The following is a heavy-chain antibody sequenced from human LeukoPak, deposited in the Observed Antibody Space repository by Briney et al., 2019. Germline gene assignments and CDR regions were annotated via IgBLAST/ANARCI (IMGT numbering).Heavy chain of an antibody. Sequence: PGGSLRLSCAASGFTSSNYGMHWVRQAPGKGLEWVAVIWSDGSNKYYADSMRGRFTISRDNSKNTLYLQMNSLRAEDTAVYYCARVTMVAAASYNWFVPWGQGTLVAVSS. CDR1: GFTSSNYG. D-gene: IGHD2-15*01. CDR3: ARVTMVAAASYNWFVP. V-gene: IGHV3-33*01. CDR2: IWSDGSNK. J-gene: IGHJ5*02.